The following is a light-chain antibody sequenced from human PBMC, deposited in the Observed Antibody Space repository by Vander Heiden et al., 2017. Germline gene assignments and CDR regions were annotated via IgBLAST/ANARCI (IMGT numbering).Light chain of an antibody. CDR2: DAS. CDR3: QQRSNWPRLS. Sequence: EVVLTQSPVTLSLSPGERATLPCRASQSVGTYLAWYQQKPGQAPRLLIHDASDRASGSAPRFSGSGSGTDFTLTISRLEPEDSATYYCQQRSNWPRLSFGGGTKVEIK. CDR1: QSVGTY. J-gene: IGKJ4*01. V-gene: IGKV3-11*01.